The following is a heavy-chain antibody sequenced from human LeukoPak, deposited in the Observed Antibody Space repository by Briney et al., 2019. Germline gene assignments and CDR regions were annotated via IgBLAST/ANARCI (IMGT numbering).Heavy chain of an antibody. CDR2: ISWNSRSI. V-gene: IGHV3-9*01. J-gene: IGHJ6*03. CDR3: ARVGSSGWYYYYYYMDV. Sequence: PGGSLRLSCAASGFTFDDYAMHWVRQAPGKGLEWVSGISWNSRSIDYADSVKGRFTISRDNSKNTLYLQMNSLRAEDTAVYYCARVGSSGWYYYYYYMDVWGKGTTVTVSS. D-gene: IGHD6-19*01. CDR1: GFTFDDYA.